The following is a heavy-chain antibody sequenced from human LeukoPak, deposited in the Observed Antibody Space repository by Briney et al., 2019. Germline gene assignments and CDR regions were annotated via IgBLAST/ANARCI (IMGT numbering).Heavy chain of an antibody. D-gene: IGHD1-26*01. CDR2: ISSSSSYI. Sequence: GGSLRLSCAASGFTFSSYSMNWVRQAPGKGLEWVSSISSSSSYIYYADSVKGRFTISRDNAKNSLYLQMNSLRAEDTAVYYCAKDRDVVGATSMDVWGKGTTVTVSS. CDR1: GFTFSSYS. J-gene: IGHJ6*03. CDR3: AKDRDVVGATSMDV. V-gene: IGHV3-21*01.